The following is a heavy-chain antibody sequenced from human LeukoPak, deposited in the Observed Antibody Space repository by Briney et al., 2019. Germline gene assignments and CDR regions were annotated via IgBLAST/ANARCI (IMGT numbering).Heavy chain of an antibody. CDR2: ISGGSDYI. CDR3: ARDDSSWYFRFDY. D-gene: IGHD6-13*01. Sequence: PGGSLRLSCAASGFTFSIYSMCWVRQAPGKQLEWVSSISGGSDYIFYSDSVKGRFTTSRDNAKSSLYLQMHSLRAEDTAVYYCARDDSSWYFRFDYWGQGTLVTVSS. V-gene: IGHV3-21*01. CDR1: GFTFSIYS. J-gene: IGHJ4*02.